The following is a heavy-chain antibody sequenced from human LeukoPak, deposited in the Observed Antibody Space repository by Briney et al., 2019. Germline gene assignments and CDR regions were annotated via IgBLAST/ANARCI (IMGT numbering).Heavy chain of an antibody. CDR2: IFHSGNT. CDR3: ARGWKYTSGYRVTELGSGYSDY. D-gene: IGHD3-9*01. Sequence: PSGTLSLTCAVSGDSISSSLWWTWVRQPPGKGLEWIGEIFHSGNTNYNPSLKSRVTISVDKSKNQFSLKLNSVTASDTAVYYCARGWKYTSGYRVTELGSGYSDYWGQGTLVTVSS. V-gene: IGHV4-4*02. CDR1: GDSISSSLW. J-gene: IGHJ4*02.